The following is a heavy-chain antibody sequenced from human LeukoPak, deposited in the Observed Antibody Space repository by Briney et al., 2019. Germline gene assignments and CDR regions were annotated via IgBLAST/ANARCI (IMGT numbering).Heavy chain of an antibody. CDR1: GFTFSSYG. Sequence: GGSLRLSCAASGFTFSSYGMHGVRQAPGKGLEWVAVIWYDGSNKYYGDSVKGRFTISRDNSKKTLYLQMNSLRVEDTAVYYYARGDGYNDAEYLQHWGQGTLVTVS. V-gene: IGHV3-33*01. CDR3: ARGDGYNDAEYLQH. J-gene: IGHJ1*01. CDR2: IWYDGSNK. D-gene: IGHD5-24*01.